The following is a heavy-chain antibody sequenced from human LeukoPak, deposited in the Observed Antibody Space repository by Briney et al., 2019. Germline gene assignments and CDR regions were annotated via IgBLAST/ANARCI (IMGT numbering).Heavy chain of an antibody. CDR3: ARDRVAAADYFDY. CDR2: IYYSGST. D-gene: IGHD6-13*01. CDR1: GGSIRSSSYY. Sequence: SETLSLTCTVSGGSIRSSSYYWGWIRQPPGKGLEWIGSIYYSGSTYYNPSLKSRVTISVDTSKNQFSLKLSSVTAADTAVYYCARDRVAAADYFDYWGQGTLVTVSS. V-gene: IGHV4-39*07. J-gene: IGHJ4*02.